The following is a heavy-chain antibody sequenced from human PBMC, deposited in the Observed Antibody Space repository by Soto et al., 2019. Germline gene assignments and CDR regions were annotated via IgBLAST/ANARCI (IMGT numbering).Heavy chain of an antibody. V-gene: IGHV3-21*01. CDR1: GFTFSSYS. Sequence: EVQLVESGGGLVKPGGSLRLSCAASGFTFSSYSMNWVRQAPGKGLEWVSSISSSSSYIYYADSVKGRFTISRDNAKNSLHLQMNSLRAEDTAVYYCARLNVDTAMGDAFDIWGQGTMVTVSS. CDR3: ARLNVDTAMGDAFDI. J-gene: IGHJ3*02. CDR2: ISSSSSYI. D-gene: IGHD5-18*01.